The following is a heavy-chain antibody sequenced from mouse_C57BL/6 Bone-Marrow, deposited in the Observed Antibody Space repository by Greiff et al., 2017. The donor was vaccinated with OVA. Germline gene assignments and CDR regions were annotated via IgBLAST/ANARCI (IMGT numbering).Heavy chain of an antibody. J-gene: IGHJ2*01. D-gene: IGHD1-1*01. V-gene: IGHV1-26*01. CDR1: GYTFTDYY. CDR3: APGSRNYFDY. Sequence: EVQLQQSGPELVKPGASVKISCKASGYTFTDYYMNWVKQSHGKSLEWIGDINPNNGGTSYNQKFKGKATLTVDKSSSTAYMELRSLTSEDSAVYYCAPGSRNYFDYWGQGTTLTVSS. CDR2: INPNNGGT.